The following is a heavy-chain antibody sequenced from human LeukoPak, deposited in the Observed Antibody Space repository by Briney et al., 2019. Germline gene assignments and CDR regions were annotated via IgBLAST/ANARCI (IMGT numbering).Heavy chain of an antibody. D-gene: IGHD2-2*01. V-gene: IGHV4-30-2*01. Sequence: PSQTLSLTCAVSGGSISSGGYSWSWIRQPPGKGLEWIGYIYHSGSTYYNPSLKSRVIISVDRSKNQFSLKLSSVTAADTAVYYCARARSYCSSTSCYREFDYWGQGTLVTVSS. CDR2: IYHSGST. CDR3: ARARSYCSSTSCYREFDY. CDR1: GGSISSGGYS. J-gene: IGHJ4*02.